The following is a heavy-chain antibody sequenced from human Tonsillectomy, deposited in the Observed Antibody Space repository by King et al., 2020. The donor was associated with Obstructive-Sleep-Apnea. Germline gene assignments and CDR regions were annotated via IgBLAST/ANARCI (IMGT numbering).Heavy chain of an antibody. J-gene: IGHJ6*02. V-gene: IGHV3-7*03. Sequence: VQLVESGGGLVQPGGSLRLSCAASGFTFNTYWMSWVRQAPGKGLEWVANINQDGSEKYYVDSVKGRLTISRDNAKNSLYLQMNSLGAEDTAVYYCARDGTDKDIVSGSPWGFSFYGIEVWGQGTTVTVSS. CDR1: GFTFNTYW. CDR3: ARDGTDKDIVSGSPWGFSFYGIEV. CDR2: INQDGSEK. D-gene: IGHD3-9*01.